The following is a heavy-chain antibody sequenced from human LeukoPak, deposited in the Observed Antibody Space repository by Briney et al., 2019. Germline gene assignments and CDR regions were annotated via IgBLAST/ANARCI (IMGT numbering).Heavy chain of an antibody. D-gene: IGHD3-10*01. Sequence: GGAPRPSCAASGFTFNNAWITWGRQAPGKGPEWVGRIKSKTDGGTTDYAAPVKGRFTISRDDSKNTLYLQMNSLKNEDTAVYYCTRGYWFDPWGQGTLVTVSS. CDR3: TRGYWFDP. J-gene: IGHJ5*02. CDR1: GFTFNNAW. CDR2: IKSKTDGGTT. V-gene: IGHV3-15*01.